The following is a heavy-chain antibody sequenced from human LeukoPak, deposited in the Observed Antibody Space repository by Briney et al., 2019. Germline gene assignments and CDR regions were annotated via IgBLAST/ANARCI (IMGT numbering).Heavy chain of an antibody. CDR3: AKDTDYDISTGSINY. D-gene: IGHD3-9*01. V-gene: IGHV3-30*18. CDR2: ISYDGSNK. Sequence: GGSLRLSCAASGFTFSSYGMHWVRQAPGKGLEWVAVISYDGSNKYYADSVKGRFTIFRDNSKNTLYLQMNSLRAEDTAVYYCAKDTDYDISTGSINYWGQGTLVTVSS. J-gene: IGHJ4*02. CDR1: GFTFSSYG.